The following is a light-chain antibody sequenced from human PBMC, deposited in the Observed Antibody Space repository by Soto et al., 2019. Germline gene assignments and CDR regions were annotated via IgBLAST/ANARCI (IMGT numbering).Light chain of an antibody. CDR2: EVT. J-gene: IGLJ1*01. CDR3: SSYASSRNFV. V-gene: IGLV2-14*01. Sequence: QSVLTQPASVSGSPGQSITISCTGTSSDVGGYNYVSWYRHHPGKAPQLIIYEVTKRPSGVSDRFSGSRSGYTASLTISGLQAEDEADYYCSSYASSRNFVFGTGTKVTVL. CDR1: SSDVGGYNY.